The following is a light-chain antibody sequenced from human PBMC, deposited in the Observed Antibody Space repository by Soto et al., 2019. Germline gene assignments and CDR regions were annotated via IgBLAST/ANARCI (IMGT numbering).Light chain of an antibody. V-gene: IGKV1-5*01. CDR2: DAS. CDR1: QSISSW. CDR3: QQYTNTNNPWM. J-gene: IGKJ1*01. Sequence: DIQMTQSPSTLSASVVDRFTITCLASQSISSWLALYQQKPGKAPKLLIYDASTLQSGVASRFSGSGSGTEFTLIISGLQPDDSATYYCQQYTNTNNPWMFGQGTKV.